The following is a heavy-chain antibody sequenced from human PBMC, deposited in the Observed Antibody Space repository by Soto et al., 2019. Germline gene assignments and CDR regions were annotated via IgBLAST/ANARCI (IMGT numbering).Heavy chain of an antibody. J-gene: IGHJ6*03. CDR1: GFTVSSNY. V-gene: IGHV3-53*04. CDR2: IYSGGST. Sequence: GGSLRLSCAASGFTVSSNYMSWVRQAPGKGLEWVSVIYSGGSTYYADSVKGRFTISRHNSKNTLYLQMNSLRAEDTAVYYCARVWFGEQYSGYDAYYYYMDVWGKGTTVTVSS. D-gene: IGHD5-12*01. CDR3: ARVWFGEQYSGYDAYYYYMDV.